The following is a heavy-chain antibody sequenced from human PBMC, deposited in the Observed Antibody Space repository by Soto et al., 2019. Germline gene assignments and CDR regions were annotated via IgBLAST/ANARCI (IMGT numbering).Heavy chain of an antibody. Sequence: ASVKVSCKASGGTFSSYAISWVRQAPGQGLEWMGGIIPIFGTANYAQKFQGRVTITADESTSTAYMELSSLRSEDSAVYYCARDDSSGFFDYWGQGTLVTGSS. J-gene: IGHJ4*02. D-gene: IGHD3-22*01. CDR1: GGTFSSYA. CDR3: ARDDSSGFFDY. V-gene: IGHV1-69*13. CDR2: IIPIFGTA.